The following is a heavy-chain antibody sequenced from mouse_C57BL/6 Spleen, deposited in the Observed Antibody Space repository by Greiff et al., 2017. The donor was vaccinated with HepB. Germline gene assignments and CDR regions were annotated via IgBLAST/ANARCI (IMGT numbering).Heavy chain of an antibody. D-gene: IGHD2-3*01. CDR1: GYTFTSYW. CDR2: IYPGSGST. CDR3: ARYDGYYHYYAMDY. V-gene: IGHV1-55*01. J-gene: IGHJ4*01. Sequence: VQLQQPGAELVKPGASVKMSCKASGYTFTSYWITWVKQRPGQGLEWIGDIYPGSGSTNYNEKFKSKATLTVDTSSSTAYMQLSSLTSEDSAVYYCARYDGYYHYYAMDYWGQGTSVTVSS.